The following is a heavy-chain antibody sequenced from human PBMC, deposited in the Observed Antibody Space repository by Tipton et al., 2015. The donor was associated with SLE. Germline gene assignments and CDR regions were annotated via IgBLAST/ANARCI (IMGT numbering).Heavy chain of an antibody. V-gene: IGHV4-30-4*01. CDR1: RGSISSGDYY. Sequence: TLSLTCTVSRGSISSGDYYWSWIRQPPGKGLEWIGYIYYSGSTYYNPSLKSRVTISVDTSKNQFSLKLSSVTAADTAVYYCAREGERMMDAFDIWGQGTMVTVSS. D-gene: IGHD3-16*01. J-gene: IGHJ3*02. CDR3: AREGERMMDAFDI. CDR2: IYYSGST.